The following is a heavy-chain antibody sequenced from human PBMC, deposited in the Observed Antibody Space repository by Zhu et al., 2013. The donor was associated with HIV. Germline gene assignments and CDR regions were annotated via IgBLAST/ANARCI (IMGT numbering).Heavy chain of an antibody. CDR3: ARAQYYYDSSGFQH. CDR1: GDTFTTYA. CDR2: INAGNGYT. V-gene: IGHV1-3*01. Sequence: QVQLVQSGAEVKKPGASVKVSCKASGDTFTTYAMHWVRQAPGQRLDWMGWINAGNGYTKYSQKFQGRVTITRDTSASTAYMELSSLRSEDTAVYYCARAQYYYDSSGFQHWGQGTLVTVSS. D-gene: IGHD3-22*01. J-gene: IGHJ1*01.